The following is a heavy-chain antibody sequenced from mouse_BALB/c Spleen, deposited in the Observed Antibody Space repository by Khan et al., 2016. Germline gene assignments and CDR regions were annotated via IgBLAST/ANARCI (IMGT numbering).Heavy chain of an antibody. CDR1: GYSITSDYA. Sequence: EVQLQESGPGLMKPSQSLSLTCTVTGYSITSDYAWNWIRPFPGNKLEWMGFIIYSGSTTYTPSLKSRISITRDTSKNQFFLQLNSVTIEDTATYYCASDGPNYAMDYWGQGTSVTVSS. CDR2: IIYSGST. CDR3: ASDGPNYAMDY. D-gene: IGHD2-3*01. V-gene: IGHV3-2*02. J-gene: IGHJ4*01.